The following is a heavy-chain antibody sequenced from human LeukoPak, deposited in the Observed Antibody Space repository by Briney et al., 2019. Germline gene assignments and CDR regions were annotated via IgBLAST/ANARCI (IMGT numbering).Heavy chain of an antibody. V-gene: IGHV3-74*01. CDR2: INSDGSST. CDR3: ARAGGVVPAALDY. D-gene: IGHD2-2*01. Sequence: GGSLRLSCAASGFTFSSYWMHWVRQAPGKGLVWDSRINSDGSSTSYADSVKGRFTISRDNAKNTLYLQMNSLRAEDTAVYYCARAGGVVPAALDYWGQGTLVTVSS. J-gene: IGHJ4*02. CDR1: GFTFSSYW.